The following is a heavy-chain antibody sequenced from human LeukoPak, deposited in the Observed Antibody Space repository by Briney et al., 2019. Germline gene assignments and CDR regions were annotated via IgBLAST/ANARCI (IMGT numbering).Heavy chain of an antibody. V-gene: IGHV3-33*01. CDR1: GFTFSSYG. Sequence: GRSLRLSCAASGFTFSSYGMHWVRQAPGKGLEWVAVIWYDGSNKYYADSVKGRFTISRDNSKNTLYLQMNSLRAEDTAVYYCARDHLSSTFFDYWGQGTLVTVSS. CDR3: ARDHLSSTFFDY. J-gene: IGHJ4*02. CDR2: IWYDGSNK. D-gene: IGHD2-2*01.